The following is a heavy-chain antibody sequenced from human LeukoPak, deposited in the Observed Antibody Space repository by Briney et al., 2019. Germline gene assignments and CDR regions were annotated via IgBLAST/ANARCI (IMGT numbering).Heavy chain of an antibody. CDR2: FDPEDGET. CDR1: GYTLTELS. J-gene: IGHJ4*02. D-gene: IGHD6-13*01. V-gene: IGHV1-24*01. Sequence: ASVKVSCKVSGYTLTELSMHWVRQAPGKGLEWMGGFDPEDGETIYAQKFQGRVTMTEDTSTDTAYMELSSLRSEDTGVYYCATGPGIAAAGPFDYWGQGTLVTVSS. CDR3: ATGPGIAAAGPFDY.